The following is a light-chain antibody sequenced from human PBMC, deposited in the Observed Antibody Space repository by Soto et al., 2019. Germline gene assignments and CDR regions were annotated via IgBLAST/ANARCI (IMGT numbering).Light chain of an antibody. CDR2: EVS. V-gene: IGLV2-14*01. J-gene: IGLJ2*01. CDR1: SSDVGGYNY. CDR3: SSYTSSSTLEV. Sequence: QSALTQPASVSGSPGQSITISCTGTSSDVGGYNYVSGYQQHPGKAPKLMIYEVSNRPSGVSNRFSGSKSGNTASLTISGLQAEDEADYYCSSYTSSSTLEVFGGGTKLTVL.